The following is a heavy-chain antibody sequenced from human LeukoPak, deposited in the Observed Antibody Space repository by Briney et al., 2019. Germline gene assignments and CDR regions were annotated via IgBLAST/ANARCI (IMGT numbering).Heavy chain of an antibody. Sequence: GASVKVSCKASGGTFSSYTISWVRQAPGQGLEWMGGIIPIFGTASYAQKFQGRVTITADEPTSTVYMELSSLRFEDTAVYYCARDAGHQLSRRYYYAMDVWGQGTTVTVSS. J-gene: IGHJ6*02. CDR3: ARDAGHQLSRRYYYAMDV. V-gene: IGHV1-69*13. CDR1: GGTFSSYT. D-gene: IGHD2-2*01. CDR2: IIPIFGTA.